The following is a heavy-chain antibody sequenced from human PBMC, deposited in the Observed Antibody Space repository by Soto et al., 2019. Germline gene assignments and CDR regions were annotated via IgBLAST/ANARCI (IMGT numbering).Heavy chain of an antibody. J-gene: IGHJ6*03. D-gene: IGHD4-17*01. CDR1: GYTFTSYG. V-gene: IGHV1-18*01. CDR3: ARAPFSDYGDYPDYYYYYYYMDV. Sequence: ASVKVSCKASGYTFTSYGISWVRQAPGQGLEWMGWISAYNGNTNYAQKLQGRVTMTTDTSTSTAYMELRSLRSDDTAVYYCARAPFSDYGDYPDYYYYYYYMDVWGKGTTVTVSS. CDR2: ISAYNGNT.